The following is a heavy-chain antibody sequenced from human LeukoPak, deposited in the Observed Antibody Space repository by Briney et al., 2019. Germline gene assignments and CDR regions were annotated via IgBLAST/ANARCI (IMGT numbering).Heavy chain of an antibody. D-gene: IGHD3-22*01. V-gene: IGHV1-46*01. CDR2: INPSGGST. CDR3: ARNEDYYDSSGHSGYMDV. Sequence: ASVKVSCKASGYTFTSYYMHWVRQAPGQGLEWMGIINPSGGSTSYAQKFQGRVTMTRDTSTSTVYMELSSLRSEDTAVYYCARNEDYYDSSGHSGYMDVWGRGTTVTISS. CDR1: GYTFTSYY. J-gene: IGHJ6*03.